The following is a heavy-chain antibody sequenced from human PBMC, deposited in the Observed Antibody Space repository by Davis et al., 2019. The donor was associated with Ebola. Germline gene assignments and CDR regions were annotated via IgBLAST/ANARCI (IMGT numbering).Heavy chain of an antibody. V-gene: IGHV3-7*03. Sequence: PGGSLRLSCAASGFTFSSYWMSWVRQAPGKGLEWVANMKQDGSEEYYVDSVKGRFTISRDNTNNSLYLQMNSLRAEDTAVYYCARSGSYKFDYWGQGTLVTVSS. D-gene: IGHD1-26*01. CDR3: ARSGSYKFDY. CDR1: GFTFSSYW. CDR2: MKQDGSEE. J-gene: IGHJ4*02.